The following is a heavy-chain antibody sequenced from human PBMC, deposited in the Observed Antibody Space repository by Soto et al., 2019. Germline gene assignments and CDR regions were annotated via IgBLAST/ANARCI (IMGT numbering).Heavy chain of an antibody. Sequence: GGSLRLSCAASGFTFSSYWMHWVRQAPGKGLVWVSRINSDGSSTSYADSVKGRFTISRDNAKNTLYLQMNSLRAEDTAVYYCARERAYCGGDCSYYFDYWGQGTLVTVSS. V-gene: IGHV3-74*01. J-gene: IGHJ4*02. CDR2: INSDGSST. D-gene: IGHD2-21*02. CDR3: ARERAYCGGDCSYYFDY. CDR1: GFTFSSYW.